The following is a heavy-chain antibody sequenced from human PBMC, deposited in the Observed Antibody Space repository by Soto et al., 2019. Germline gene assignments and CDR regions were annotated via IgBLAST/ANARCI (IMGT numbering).Heavy chain of an antibody. Sequence: PSETLSLTCTVSGGSISSYYWSWIRQPPGKGLEWIGYIYYSGSTNYNPSLKSRVTISVDTSKNQFSLKLSSVTAADTAVYYCARERIAVAYFDYWGQGTLVTVS. CDR2: IYYSGST. CDR3: ARERIAVAYFDY. J-gene: IGHJ4*02. D-gene: IGHD6-19*01. CDR1: GGSISSYY. V-gene: IGHV4-59*01.